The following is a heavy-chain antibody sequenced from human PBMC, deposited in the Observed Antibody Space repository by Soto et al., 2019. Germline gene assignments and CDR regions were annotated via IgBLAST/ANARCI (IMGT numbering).Heavy chain of an antibody. V-gene: IGHV1-18*03. D-gene: IGHD6-13*01. CDR2: ISAYNGNT. CDR1: GYTFTSYG. Sequence: ASVKVSCKASGYTFTSYGISWVRQAPGQGLEWMGWISAYNGNTNYAQKLQGRVTMTTDTSTSTAYMELRSLRSDDMAVYYCARDRPGLAGYPLNFDYWGQGTLVTVSS. CDR3: ARDRPGLAGYPLNFDY. J-gene: IGHJ4*02.